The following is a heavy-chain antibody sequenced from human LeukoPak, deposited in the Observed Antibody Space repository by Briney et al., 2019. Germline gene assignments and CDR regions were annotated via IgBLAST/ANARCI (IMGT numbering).Heavy chain of an antibody. CDR1: GFTFSNYW. J-gene: IGHJ6*04. CDR3: ARENYGSSLDV. D-gene: IGHD6-13*01. Sequence: GALRLSCAASGFTFSNYWMHWVCQAPGKGLVWVSRMRFDGSMTGYADSVKGRFTISRDNAKNMLYLQMNSLTAEDTAVYYCARENYGSSLDVWGKGTTVTTSS. V-gene: IGHV3-74*01. CDR2: MRFDGSMT.